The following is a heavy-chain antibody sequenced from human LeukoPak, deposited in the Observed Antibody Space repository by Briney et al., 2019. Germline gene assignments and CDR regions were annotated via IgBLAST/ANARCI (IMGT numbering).Heavy chain of an antibody. V-gene: IGHV3-21*01. CDR1: GFTFSSYS. CDR3: ARDSRPSLEWLSNYYYYYYMDV. J-gene: IGHJ6*03. D-gene: IGHD3-3*01. CDR2: ISSSSSYI. Sequence: GGSLRLSCAASGFTFSSYSMNWVRQAPGKGLEWVSSISSSSSYIYYADSVKGRFTISRDNAKNSLYLQMNSLRAEDTAVYYCARDSRPSLEWLSNYYYYYYMDVWGKGTTVTVSS.